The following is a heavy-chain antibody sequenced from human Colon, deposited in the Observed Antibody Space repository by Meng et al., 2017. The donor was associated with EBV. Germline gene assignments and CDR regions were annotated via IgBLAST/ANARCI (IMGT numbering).Heavy chain of an antibody. Sequence: GQLVEVGGGVKKPGASVKVSCKASGYTFTNYGITWVRQAPGQGLEWMGWTSAYNGNTNYAQTLQDRVTMTTDTSTSTAYMELGSLRSDDTAVYYCARVEVGITSGDYWGQGTLVTVSS. D-gene: IGHD1-26*01. J-gene: IGHJ4*02. CDR2: TSAYNGNT. CDR1: GYTFTNYG. CDR3: ARVEVGITSGDY. V-gene: IGHV1-18*01.